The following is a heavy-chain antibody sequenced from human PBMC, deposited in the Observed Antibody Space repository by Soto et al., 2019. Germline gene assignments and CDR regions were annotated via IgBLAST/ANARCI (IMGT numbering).Heavy chain of an antibody. CDR3: ARGGMAPNFDY. Sequence: SETLSLTCAVYGGSFSGYYWSWIRQPPGKGLEWIGEINHSGSTNYNPSLKSRVTISVDTSKNQFSLKLSSVTAADTAVYYCARGGMAPNFDYWGQGTLVTVSS. J-gene: IGHJ4*02. CDR1: GGSFSGYY. CDR2: INHSGST. D-gene: IGHD1-20*01. V-gene: IGHV4-34*01.